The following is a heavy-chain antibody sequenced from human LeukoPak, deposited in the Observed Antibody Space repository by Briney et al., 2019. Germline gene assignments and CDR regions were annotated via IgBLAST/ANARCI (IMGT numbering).Heavy chain of an antibody. CDR2: IYSGGRT. D-gene: IGHD5-12*01. V-gene: IGHV3-66*01. CDR3: ACKESEWSRRGYSNWFDP. J-gene: IGHJ5*02. Sequence: PGGSLRLSCAASGFTVSRNYMSWVRQAPGKGLEWGSVIYSGGRTYYADSVKGRFTISRDNSKLTLYLQMNRLRAEDTAVYYCACKESEWSRRGYSNWFDPWGQGTLVAVSS. CDR1: GFTVSRNY.